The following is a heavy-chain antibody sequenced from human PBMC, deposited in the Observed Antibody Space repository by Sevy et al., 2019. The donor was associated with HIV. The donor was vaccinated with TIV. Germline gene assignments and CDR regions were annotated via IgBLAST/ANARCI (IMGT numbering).Heavy chain of an antibody. V-gene: IGHV4-34*01. CDR3: ARSPPVVVVPGAPSWFDP. CDR1: DGSFSGYY. Sequence: SETLSLTCGVHDGSFSGYYWNWIRQLPGKGLEWIGEINESGITYYNPSLERRVTISVDTSKKQFSLKRNSVTAADTAVYFCARSPPVVVVPGAPSWFDPWGQGTLVTVSS. J-gene: IGHJ5*02. CDR2: INESGIT. D-gene: IGHD2-2*01.